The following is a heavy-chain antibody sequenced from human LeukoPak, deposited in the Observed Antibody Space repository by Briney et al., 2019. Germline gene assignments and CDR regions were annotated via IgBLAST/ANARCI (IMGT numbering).Heavy chain of an antibody. Sequence: SETLSLTRTVSGDFISSSSYYWGWIRQPPGKGLEWIGSIYYSGSTYYNPSLKSRVTISVDTSKNQFSLKLTSVTAADTAVYYCARGTSFHFDYWGQGALVTVSS. J-gene: IGHJ4*02. CDR2: IYYSGST. D-gene: IGHD2-2*01. CDR3: ARGTSFHFDY. V-gene: IGHV4-39*01. CDR1: GDFISSSSYY.